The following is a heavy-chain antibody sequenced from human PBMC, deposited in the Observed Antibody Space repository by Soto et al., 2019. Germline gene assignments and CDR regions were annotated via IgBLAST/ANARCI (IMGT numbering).Heavy chain of an antibody. V-gene: IGHV3-74*01. CDR2: INVEGTVT. CDR1: GFRFTGNW. J-gene: IGHJ5*01. Sequence: EVQLVESGGGLVQPGGSLRLSCAASGFRFTGNWMHWVRQAPGKGLEWVSRINVEGTVTRYADSVKGRLTISRDNAKKTVYLQMSRLRAEDTAVYFCARAMDCRGCSCFSGNWFGSWGQGTPVTVSS. D-gene: IGHD2-15*01. CDR3: ARAMDCRGCSCFSGNWFGS.